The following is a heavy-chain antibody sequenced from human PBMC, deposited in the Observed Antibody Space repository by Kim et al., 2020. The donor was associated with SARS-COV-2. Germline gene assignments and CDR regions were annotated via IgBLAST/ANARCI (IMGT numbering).Heavy chain of an antibody. D-gene: IGHD6-13*01. V-gene: IGHV3-21*01. CDR2: ISSSSSYI. CDR1: GFTFSSYS. CDR3: ARDQSSGYNYGMDV. J-gene: IGHJ6*02. Sequence: GGSLRLSCAASGFTFSSYSMNWVRQAPGKGLEWVSSISSSSSYIYYADSVKGRFTISRDNAKNSLYLQMNSLRAEDTAVYYCARDQSSGYNYGMDVWGQGTTVTVSS.